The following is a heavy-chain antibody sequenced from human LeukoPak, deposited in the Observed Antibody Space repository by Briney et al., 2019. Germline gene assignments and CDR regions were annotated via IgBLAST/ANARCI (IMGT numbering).Heavy chain of an antibody. D-gene: IGHD3-22*01. CDR3: AREPTPYYYDSSGYPNY. CDR2: ISSSNNYI. V-gene: IGHV3-21*01. J-gene: IGHJ4*02. CDR1: GFTFSSYS. Sequence: GGSLRLSCAAYGFTFSSYSMNWVRQAPGKGLEWVSSISSSNNYIFYADSVKGRFTISRDTAKNSLYLQMNSLRAEDTAVYYCAREPTPYYYDSSGYPNYWGQGTLVTVSS.